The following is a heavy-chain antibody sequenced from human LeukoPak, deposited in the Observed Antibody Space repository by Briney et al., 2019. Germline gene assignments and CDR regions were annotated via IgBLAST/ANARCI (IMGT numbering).Heavy chain of an antibody. J-gene: IGHJ6*02. V-gene: IGHV3-21*01. CDR1: GFTFSSYS. CDR3: ARTSSENYYAMDV. D-gene: IGHD3-22*01. Sequence: PGGSLRLSCAASGFTFSSYSINWVRQTPGKGLEWVSSISSSSSYIYYAGSVKGRFTISRDNAKNSLYLQMNSLRAEDTAVYYCARTSSENYYAMDVWGQGTTVTVSS. CDR2: ISSSSSYI.